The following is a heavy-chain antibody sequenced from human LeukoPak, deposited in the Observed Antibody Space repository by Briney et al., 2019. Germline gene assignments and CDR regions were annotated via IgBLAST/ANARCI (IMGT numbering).Heavy chain of an antibody. CDR1: GGSISSYY. Sequence: SEALSLTCTVSGGSISSYYWSWIRQPPGKGLEWIGYIFYSGSTNYNPSLKSRVTISVDTSKNQFSLNLSSVTAADTAVYYCARDRAEVAGTAAYYFDYWGQGTLVTVST. CDR2: IFYSGST. V-gene: IGHV4-59*01. J-gene: IGHJ4*02. CDR3: ARDRAEVAGTAAYYFDY. D-gene: IGHD6-19*01.